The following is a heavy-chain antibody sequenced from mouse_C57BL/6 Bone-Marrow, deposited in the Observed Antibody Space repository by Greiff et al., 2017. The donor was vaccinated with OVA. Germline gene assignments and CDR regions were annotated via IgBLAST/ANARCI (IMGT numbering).Heavy chain of an antibody. D-gene: IGHD2-5*01. CDR3: AMGSNYVDYAMDY. V-gene: IGHV5-17*01. CDR2: ISSGSSTI. Sequence: DVQLVESGGGLVKPGGSLKLSCAASGFTFSDYGMHWVRQAPEKGLEWVAYISSGSSTIYYADTVKGRFTISRDNAKNTLFLQMTSLRSEDTAMYYCAMGSNYVDYAMDYWGQGTSVTVSS. J-gene: IGHJ4*01. CDR1: GFTFSDYG.